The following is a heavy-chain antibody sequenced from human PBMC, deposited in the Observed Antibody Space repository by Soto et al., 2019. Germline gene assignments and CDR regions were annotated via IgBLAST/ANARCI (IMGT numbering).Heavy chain of an antibody. CDR1: GFAISRGYY. CDR2: IYPSVSS. V-gene: IGHV4-38-2*02. CDR3: AREKVGTTFFDN. J-gene: IGHJ4*02. Sequence: SETLSLTCSVSGFAISRGYYWSWVRQPPGKGLEWIGSIYPSVSSYHNPSLETRVRLSIDTSKNQFTLNLTSVTAADTALYYCAREKVGTTFFDNWGQGIQVTVSS. D-gene: IGHD1-1*01.